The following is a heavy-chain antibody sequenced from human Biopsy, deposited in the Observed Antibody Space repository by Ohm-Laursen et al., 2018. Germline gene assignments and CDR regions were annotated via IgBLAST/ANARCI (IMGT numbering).Heavy chain of an antibody. V-gene: IGHV4-34*01. CDR3: ARGSGYFKLDV. J-gene: IGHJ6*02. D-gene: IGHD5-12*01. CDR2: INQSGST. Sequence: SETLSLTCAVTGESSSGYFWNWIRQPPGKGLEWIGEINQSGSTKYNPSLKRRATLSADSSNSQFSLRLTSVTAADTAIYYCARGSGYFKLDVWGQGTTVTASS. CDR1: GESSSGYF.